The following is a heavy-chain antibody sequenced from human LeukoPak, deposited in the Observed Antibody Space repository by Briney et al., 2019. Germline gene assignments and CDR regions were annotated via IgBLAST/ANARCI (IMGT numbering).Heavy chain of an antibody. CDR3: ARVPLRFLEWLEPDRSNNYYYYMDV. D-gene: IGHD3-3*01. J-gene: IGHJ6*03. Sequence: SQTLSLTCTVSGGSISSGGYYWSWIRQPPGKGLEWIGYIYHSGSTYYNPSLKSRVTISVDRSKNQFSLKLSSVTAADTAVYYCARVPLRFLEWLEPDRSNNYYYYMDVWGKGTTVTVSS. CDR1: GGSISSGGYY. V-gene: IGHV4-30-2*01. CDR2: IYHSGST.